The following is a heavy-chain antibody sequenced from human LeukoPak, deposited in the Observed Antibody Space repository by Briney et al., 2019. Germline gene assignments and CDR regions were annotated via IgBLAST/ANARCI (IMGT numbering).Heavy chain of an antibody. D-gene: IGHD6-19*01. CDR2: IYPGDSNS. CDR3: ARRRAVAGVYYFDY. CDR1: EYSFATYW. Sequence: GEPLKISCKGSEYSFATYWIGWVRQLPGKGLEWMGIIYPGDSNSTSSPSFQGQVTLSVDKSISTAYLQWSSLKASDTAVYYCARRRAVAGVYYFDYWGQGTLVIVSS. J-gene: IGHJ4*02. V-gene: IGHV5-51*01.